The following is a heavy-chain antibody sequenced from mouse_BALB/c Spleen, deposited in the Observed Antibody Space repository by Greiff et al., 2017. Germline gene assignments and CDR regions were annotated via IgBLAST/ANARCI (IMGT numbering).Heavy chain of an antibody. CDR1: GYTFTSYT. CDR3: ARQGYRSYWYFDV. D-gene: IGHD2-14*01. J-gene: IGHJ1*01. CDR2: INPSSGYT. V-gene: IGHV1-4*02. Sequence: VQLQQSAAELARPGASVKMSCKASGYTFTSYTMHWVKQRPGQGLEWIGYINPSSGYTEYNQKFKDKTTLTADKSSSTAYMQLSSLTSEDSAVYYCARQGYRSYWYFDVWGAGTTVTVSS.